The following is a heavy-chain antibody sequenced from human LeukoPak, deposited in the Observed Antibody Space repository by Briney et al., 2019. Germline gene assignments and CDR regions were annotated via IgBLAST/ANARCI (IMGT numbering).Heavy chain of an antibody. D-gene: IGHD3-10*01. V-gene: IGHV1-69*05. Sequence: SVKVSCKASGGTFTSYAISWVRQAPGQGLEWMGRIIPIFGTANYAQKFQGRVTITTDESTSTAYMELSSLRSEDTAVYYCARGPLYGSGSYPLDYWGQGTLVTVSS. CDR1: GGTFTSYA. J-gene: IGHJ4*02. CDR3: ARGPLYGSGSYPLDY. CDR2: IIPIFGTA.